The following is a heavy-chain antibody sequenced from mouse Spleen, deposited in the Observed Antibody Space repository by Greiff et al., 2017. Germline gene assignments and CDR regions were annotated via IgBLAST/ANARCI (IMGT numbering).Heavy chain of an antibody. CDR3: ARRDYDGEDY. V-gene: IGHV1-61*01. J-gene: IGHJ2*01. CDR2: IYPSDSET. D-gene: IGHD2-4*01. Sequence: QVQLQQPGAELVRPGSSVKLSCKASGYTFTSYWMDWVKQRPGQGLEWIGNIYPSDSETHYNQKFKDKATLTVDKSSSTAYMQLSSLTSEDSAVYYCARRDYDGEDYWGQGTTLTVSS. CDR1: GYTFTSYW.